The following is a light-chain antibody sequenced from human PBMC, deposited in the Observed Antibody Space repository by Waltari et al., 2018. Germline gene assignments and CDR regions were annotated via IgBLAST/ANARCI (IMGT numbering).Light chain of an antibody. Sequence: EIVFTQSPATLSLSTGERATLPCRASHSVSSYLGWYQQKPGQAPRLLIYEASNRATGIPARFSGSGSGTDFTLTISSLEPEDFAVYYCQHRIDWPHTFGQGTKLEIK. V-gene: IGKV3-11*01. CDR3: QHRIDWPHT. CDR1: HSVSSY. J-gene: IGKJ2*01. CDR2: EAS.